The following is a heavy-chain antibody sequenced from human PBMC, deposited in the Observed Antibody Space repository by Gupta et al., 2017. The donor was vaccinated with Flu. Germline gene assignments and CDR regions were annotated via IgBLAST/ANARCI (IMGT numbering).Heavy chain of an antibody. CDR1: GLPFRGYD. J-gene: IGHJ4*02. CDR3: ARGHWDY. V-gene: IGHV3-48*03. Sequence: EVQLVESGGGLVQPGGSLRLLCAAFGLPFRGYDMSWGRQAPGKGLGGVSYISDSGVPYFTVSVKGRFTISRDNAKNSVYLQMDSLKAEDTAFYYCARGHWDYWGQGTLVTVSS. CDR2: ISDSGVP.